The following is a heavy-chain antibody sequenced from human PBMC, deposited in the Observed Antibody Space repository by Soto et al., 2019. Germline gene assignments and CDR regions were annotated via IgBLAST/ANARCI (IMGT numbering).Heavy chain of an antibody. J-gene: IGHJ4*02. D-gene: IGHD5-12*01. CDR2: ISSSSSYI. Sequence: GGSLRLSCAASGFTFSSYSMNWVRQAPGKGLEWVSSISSSSSYIYYADSVKGRFTISRDNAKNSLYLQMNSLRAEDTAVYYCATARRIVATTNDYWGQGTLVTVSS. V-gene: IGHV3-21*01. CDR3: ATARRIVATTNDY. CDR1: GFTFSSYS.